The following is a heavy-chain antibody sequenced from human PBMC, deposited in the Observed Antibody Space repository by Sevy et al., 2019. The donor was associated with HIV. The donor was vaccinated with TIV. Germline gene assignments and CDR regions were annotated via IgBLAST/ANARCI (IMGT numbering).Heavy chain of an antibody. CDR2: ISYDGSNK. CDR3: AKDRQLLRSVAVAGPVDY. J-gene: IGHJ4*02. V-gene: IGHV3-30*18. D-gene: IGHD6-19*01. CDR1: GFTFSSYG. Sequence: GGSLRLSCAASGFTFSSYGMHWVRQAPGKGLEWVAVISYDGSNKYYADSVKGRFTISRDNSKNTLYLQMNSLRAEDTAVHYCAKDRQLLRSVAVAGPVDYWGQGTLVTVSS.